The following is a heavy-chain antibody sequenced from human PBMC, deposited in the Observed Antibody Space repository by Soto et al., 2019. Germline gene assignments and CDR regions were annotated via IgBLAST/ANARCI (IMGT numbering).Heavy chain of an antibody. D-gene: IGHD2-15*01. J-gene: IGHJ6*02. CDR2: ISYDGSNK. CDR3: ARGGVGAALPIRTYYYYGMDV. Sequence: QVQLVESGGGVVQPGRSLRLSCAASGFTFSSYAMHWVRQAPGKGLEWVAVISYDGSNKYYADSVKGRFTISRDNSKNPLFLQITTLTSEDTAFYSCARGGVGAALPIRTYYYYGMDVWGQGTTVTVSS. V-gene: IGHV3-30-3*01. CDR1: GFTFSSYA.